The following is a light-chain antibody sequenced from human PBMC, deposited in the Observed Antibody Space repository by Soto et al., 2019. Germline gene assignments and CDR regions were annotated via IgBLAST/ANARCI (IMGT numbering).Light chain of an antibody. J-gene: IGLJ2*01. Sequence: QSALTQPPSASGSPGQSVAISCTGTTSDVGGYNYVSWYQQHPGKAPKLIIYDVSKLPSGVPDRFSGSKSGNPASLTVSGLQGEDEASYYCSSYVASHNLAFGGGTKVTVL. CDR3: SSYVASHNLA. CDR1: TSDVGGYNY. V-gene: IGLV2-8*01. CDR2: DVS.